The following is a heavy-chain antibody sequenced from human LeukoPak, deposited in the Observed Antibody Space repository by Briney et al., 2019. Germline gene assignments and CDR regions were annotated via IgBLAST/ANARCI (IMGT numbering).Heavy chain of an antibody. V-gene: IGHV4-59*12. CDR1: GGSISSYY. CDR3: ARDRRHYYDSSGYSTSDWFDP. Sequence: SETLSLTCTVSGGSISSYYWSWIRQPPGKGLEWIGYIYYSGSTNYNPSLKSRVTISVDKSKNQFSLKLSSVTAADTAVYYCARDRRHYYDSSGYSTSDWFDPWGQGTLVTVSS. J-gene: IGHJ5*02. D-gene: IGHD3-22*01. CDR2: IYYSGST.